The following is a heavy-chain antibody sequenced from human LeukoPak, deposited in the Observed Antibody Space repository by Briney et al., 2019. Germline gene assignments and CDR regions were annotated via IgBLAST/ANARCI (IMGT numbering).Heavy chain of an antibody. V-gene: IGHV3-23*01. Sequence: RPGGSLRLSCAVSGRSFSGYAMTWFRQAPGKGLEWVSAISGSGGSTYYADSVKGRFTISRDNSKNTLYLQMNSLRAEDTAVYYCAKDLTKYYGDTYWGQGTLVTVSS. CDR2: ISGSGGST. CDR1: GRSFSGYA. J-gene: IGHJ4*02. CDR3: AKDLTKYYGDTY. D-gene: IGHD4-17*01.